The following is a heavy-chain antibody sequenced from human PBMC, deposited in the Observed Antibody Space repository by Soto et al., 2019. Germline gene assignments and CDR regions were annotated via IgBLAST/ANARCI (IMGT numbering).Heavy chain of an antibody. CDR2: IYYSGST. D-gene: IGHD1-26*01. CDR3: ARARGSYPYYYYGMDV. CDR1: GGSISSSSYY. Sequence: SETLSLTCTVSGGSISSSSYYWGWIRQPPGKGLEWIGSIYYSGSTYYNPSLKSRVTISVDTSKNQFSLKLSSVTAADTAVYYCARARGSYPYYYYGMDVWGQGTTVTVSS. V-gene: IGHV4-39*07. J-gene: IGHJ6*02.